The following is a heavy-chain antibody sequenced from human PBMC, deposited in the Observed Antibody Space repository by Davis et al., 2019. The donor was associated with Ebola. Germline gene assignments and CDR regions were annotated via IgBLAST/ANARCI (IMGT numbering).Heavy chain of an antibody. CDR3: ARVYNWGFDF. CDR2: ISGGYT. Sequence: LSLTCAASGFSFTSYSMNWVRQAPGKGLEWVAYISGGYTYYAESVKGRFTISRDSAKDSLYLHMDSLRDDDTAVYYCARVYNWGFDFWGQGTLVTVSS. J-gene: IGHJ4*02. V-gene: IGHV3-48*02. CDR1: GFSFTSYS. D-gene: IGHD1-20*01.